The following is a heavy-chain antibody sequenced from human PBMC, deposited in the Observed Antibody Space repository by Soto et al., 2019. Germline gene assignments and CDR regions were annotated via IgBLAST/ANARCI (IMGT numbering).Heavy chain of an antibody. Sequence: QVQLQQWGAGLLKPSETLSLTCAVYGGSFSGYYWSWIRQPPGKGLEWIGEINHRGSTNYNPSLKRILAISVDTSTNQCALTLCSVTAADTAVYYCARGLFFLAAAGTRFDYWGQGTLVTVSS. CDR1: GGSFSGYY. V-gene: IGHV4-34*01. CDR2: INHRGST. CDR3: ARGLFFLAAAGTRFDY. J-gene: IGHJ4*02. D-gene: IGHD6-13*01.